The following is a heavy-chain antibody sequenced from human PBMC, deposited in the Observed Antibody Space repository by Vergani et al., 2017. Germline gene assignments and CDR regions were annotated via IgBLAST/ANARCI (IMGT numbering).Heavy chain of an antibody. CDR3: ARHVDEDYDYVWGSYRYTRSFDI. CDR2: IYPGDSDT. D-gene: IGHD3-16*02. J-gene: IGHJ3*02. CDR1: GYSFTSYW. V-gene: IGHV5-51*01. Sequence: EVQLVQSGAEVKKPGESLKISCKGSGYSFTSYWIGWVRQMPGKGLEWMGIIYPGDSDTRYSPSFQGQVTISADKSISTAYLQWSSLKASDTAMYYCARHVDEDYDYVWGSYRYTRSFDIWGQGTMVTVSS.